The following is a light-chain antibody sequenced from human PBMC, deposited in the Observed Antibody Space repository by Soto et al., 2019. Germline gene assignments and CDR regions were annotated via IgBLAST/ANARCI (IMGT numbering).Light chain of an antibody. CDR2: GAS. CDR1: QSVSSSY. Sequence: EIVLTQSPGTLSLSSGERATLSCRASQSVSSSYLAWYQQKPGQAPRLLIYGASSRATGIPDRFSGSGSGTDFSLTISTLEPEGFQVYYCQKYGSSPHPFGQGTRLEIK. J-gene: IGKJ5*01. V-gene: IGKV3-20*01. CDR3: QKYGSSPHP.